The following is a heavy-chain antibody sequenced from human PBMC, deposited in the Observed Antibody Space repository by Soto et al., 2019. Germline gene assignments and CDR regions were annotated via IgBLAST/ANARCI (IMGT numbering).Heavy chain of an antibody. J-gene: IGHJ4*02. V-gene: IGHV1-69*01. CDR1: GGTFSSHV. Sequence: QVQLVQSGAEVKKPGSSVKVSCKASGGTFSSHVFNWVRQAPGQGLEWMGGIMPIIGTANYEQKFQGRVTITADESTSTSDMELSSLRSEDTAVYYCARDLEFRDGNISHLDYCGQGTLVTVSS. D-gene: IGHD3-10*01. CDR2: IMPIIGTA. CDR3: ARDLEFRDGNISHLDY.